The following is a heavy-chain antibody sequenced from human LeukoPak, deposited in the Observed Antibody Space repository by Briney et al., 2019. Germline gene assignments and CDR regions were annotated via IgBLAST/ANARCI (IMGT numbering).Heavy chain of an antibody. Sequence: PSETLSLTCTVSGGSISSSSYYWGWIRQPPGKGLEWIGSIYYSGSTYYNPSLKSRVTISVDTSKNQFSLKLSSVTAADTAVYYCASRTKHGTSWFDPWGQGTLVTVSS. CDR3: ASRTKHGTSWFDP. V-gene: IGHV4-39*01. CDR1: GGSISSSSYY. D-gene: IGHD1-14*01. J-gene: IGHJ5*02. CDR2: IYYSGST.